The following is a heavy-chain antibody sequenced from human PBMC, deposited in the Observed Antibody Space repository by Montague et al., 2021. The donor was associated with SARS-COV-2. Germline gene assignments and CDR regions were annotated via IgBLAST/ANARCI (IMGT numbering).Heavy chain of an antibody. Sequence: SETLSLTCTVSGGSISSSSYHWGWIRQPPGKGLEWIGSIYYSGSTYYNPSLKSRVTISVDTSKNQFSLKLSSETAADTAVYYCARGIRRTWIQLWVRSGFDYWGQGTLVTVSS. CDR1: GGSISSSSYH. CDR3: ARGIRRTWIQLWVRSGFDY. V-gene: IGHV4-39*07. CDR2: IYYSGST. D-gene: IGHD5-18*01. J-gene: IGHJ4*02.